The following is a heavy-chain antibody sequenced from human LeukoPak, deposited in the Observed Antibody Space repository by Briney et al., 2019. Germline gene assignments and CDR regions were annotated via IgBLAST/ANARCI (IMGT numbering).Heavy chain of an antibody. D-gene: IGHD4-11*01. V-gene: IGHV1-8*01. Sequence: ASVKVSCKASGYTFTSYDINWVRQATGQGLEWMGWMNPNSGNTGYAQKFQGRVTMTRNTSISKAYMELSSLRSEDTAVYYCARGPVTAYYMDVWGKGTTVSVSS. CDR3: ARGPVTAYYMDV. CDR2: MNPNSGNT. CDR1: GYTFTSYD. J-gene: IGHJ6*03.